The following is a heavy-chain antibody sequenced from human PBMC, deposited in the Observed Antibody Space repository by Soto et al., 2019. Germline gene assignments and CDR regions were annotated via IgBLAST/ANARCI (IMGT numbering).Heavy chain of an antibody. CDR2: ISFDGNNK. J-gene: IGHJ4*02. D-gene: IGHD2-21*02. Sequence: QVQLVESGGGVVQPGRSLRLSCAASGFTFSTYGMHWVRQAPGKGLEWVAVISFDGNNKYYADSVKGRFTISRDNSKNPLYLQMNSLRAEDTAVYYCAKDDVVVTASIDYWGQGTLVAVSS. CDR1: GFTFSTYG. V-gene: IGHV3-30*18. CDR3: AKDDVVVTASIDY.